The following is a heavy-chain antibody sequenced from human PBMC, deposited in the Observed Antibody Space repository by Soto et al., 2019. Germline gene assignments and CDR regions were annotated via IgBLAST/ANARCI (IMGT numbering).Heavy chain of an antibody. D-gene: IGHD3-9*01. CDR3: ARDGGRDYDILTGPNDAFDI. CDR2: ISSSSSTI. CDR1: GFTFSSYS. Sequence: GSLRLSCAASGFTFSSYSMNWVRQAPGKGLEWVSYISSSSSTIYYADSVKGRFTISRDNAKNSLYLQMNSLRDEDTAVYYCARDGGRDYDILTGPNDAFDIWGQGTMVTVSS. V-gene: IGHV3-48*02. J-gene: IGHJ3*02.